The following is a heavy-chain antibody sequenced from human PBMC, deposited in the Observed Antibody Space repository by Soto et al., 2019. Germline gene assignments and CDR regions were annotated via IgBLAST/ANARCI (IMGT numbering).Heavy chain of an antibody. D-gene: IGHD1-26*01. CDR1: GFTFSTYA. J-gene: IGHJ4*02. CDR2: ILYDGSRT. CDR3: ARDRGDDYYRRYFDS. Sequence: QAQLVESGGGVVQPVRSLRLSCAASGFTFSTYAMHWVRQAPGKGLEWVAVILYDGSRTYYADSVKGRFTISRDNSKNTLYLEMNSLRDEDTAVYFCARDRGDDYYRRYFDSWGQGTLVTVSS. V-gene: IGHV3-30-3*01.